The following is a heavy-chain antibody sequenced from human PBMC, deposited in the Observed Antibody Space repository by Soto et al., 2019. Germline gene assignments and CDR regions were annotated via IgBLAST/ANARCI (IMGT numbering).Heavy chain of an antibody. CDR2: ISSSSSTI. V-gene: IGHV3-48*01. Sequence: GGSLRLSCAASGFTFSSYSMNWVRQAPGKGLEWVSYISSSSSTIYYADSVKGRFTISRDSAKNSLYLQMNSLRAEDTAVYYCASFCSTSCRRCPFVYWGQGTLVTVFS. J-gene: IGHJ4*02. D-gene: IGHD2-2*01. CDR3: ASFCSTSCRRCPFVY. CDR1: GFTFSSYS.